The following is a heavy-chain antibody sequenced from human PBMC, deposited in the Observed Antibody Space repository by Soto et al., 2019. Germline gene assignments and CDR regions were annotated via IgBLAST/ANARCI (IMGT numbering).Heavy chain of an antibody. Sequence: QVQLVQSGAEVKKPGASVKVSCKASGYTFTSYGISWVRQAPGQGLEWMGWISAYNGNTNYAQKLQGRVTMTTDTPTSTAYMELRSLRSDDTAVYYCARDQWLVLHYYDYGMDVWGQGTTVTVSS. CDR3: ARDQWLVLHYYDYGMDV. J-gene: IGHJ6*02. V-gene: IGHV1-18*04. CDR1: GYTFTSYG. D-gene: IGHD6-19*01. CDR2: ISAYNGNT.